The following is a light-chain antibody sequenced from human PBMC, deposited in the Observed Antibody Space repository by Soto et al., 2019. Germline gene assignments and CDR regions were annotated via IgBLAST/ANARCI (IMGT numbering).Light chain of an antibody. CDR1: HWIDDW. CDR3: QQYYRYPQA. CDR2: KAS. V-gene: IGKV1-5*03. J-gene: IGKJ3*01. Sequence: DIQMTQSPSTLSASVGDRVTITCRASHWIDDWLAWYQQKPGKAPNLLINKASSLEYGVPSRFSGSKSETEFTLTISSLQPEDFATYYCQQYYRYPQAFGLGTKVD.